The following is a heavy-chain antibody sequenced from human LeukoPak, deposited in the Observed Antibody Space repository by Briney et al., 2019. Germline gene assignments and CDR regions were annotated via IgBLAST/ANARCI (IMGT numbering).Heavy chain of an antibody. Sequence: ASVTVSCKASGGTFTSYTMSWVGQAPGQGGEWMGRIIPILGIANYAQKFQGRVTISADKSTSTAYMELSSLRSEDTAVYYCARPYYYDSSGYQDYWGQGTLVTVSS. J-gene: IGHJ4*02. CDR3: ARPYYYDSSGYQDY. V-gene: IGHV1-69*02. CDR2: IIPILGIA. CDR1: GGTFTSYT. D-gene: IGHD3-22*01.